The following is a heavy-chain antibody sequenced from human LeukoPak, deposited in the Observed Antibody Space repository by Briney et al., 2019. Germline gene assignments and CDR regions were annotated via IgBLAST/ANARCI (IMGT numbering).Heavy chain of an antibody. V-gene: IGHV3-23*01. Sequence: GGSLRLSCAASGFTFSSYAMSWVRQAPGKGLDWVSAISGSGGSTYYADSVKGRFTISRDNSKNTLYLQMNSLRAEDTAVYYCAKDPYGDYVPFDYWGQGTLVTVSS. J-gene: IGHJ4*02. CDR2: ISGSGGST. CDR3: AKDPYGDYVPFDY. D-gene: IGHD4-17*01. CDR1: GFTFSSYA.